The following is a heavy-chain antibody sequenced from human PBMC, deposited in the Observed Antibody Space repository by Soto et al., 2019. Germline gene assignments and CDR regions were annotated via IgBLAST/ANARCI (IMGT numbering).Heavy chain of an antibody. D-gene: IGHD6-19*01. V-gene: IGHV3-30*18. J-gene: IGHJ4*02. CDR3: AKGGRQWLVTSDFNY. Sequence: VQLVESGGGVVQPGRSLLLSCAASGFTFSDYAMHWVRQAPGKGLEWVAVVSHDGRNTHYADSVKGRFTISRDSSKNTVSLEMNSLRAEDTAVYYCAKGGRQWLVTSDFNYWGQGALVTVSS. CDR1: GFTFSDYA. CDR2: VSHDGRNT.